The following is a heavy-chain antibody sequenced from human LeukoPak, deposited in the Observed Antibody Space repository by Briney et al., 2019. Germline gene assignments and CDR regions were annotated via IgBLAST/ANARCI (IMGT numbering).Heavy chain of an antibody. CDR3: ARVFEDVPQFDY. CDR1: GFTFSDYY. CDR2: ISSSGSTI. D-gene: IGHD3-3*01. V-gene: IGHV3-11*01. Sequence: PGGSLRLSCAASGFTFSDYYMSWIRQAPGKGLEWVSYISSSGSTIYYADSVKGRFTISRDNAKNSLYLQMNSLRAEDTAVYYYARVFEDVPQFDYWGQGTPVTVSS. J-gene: IGHJ4*02.